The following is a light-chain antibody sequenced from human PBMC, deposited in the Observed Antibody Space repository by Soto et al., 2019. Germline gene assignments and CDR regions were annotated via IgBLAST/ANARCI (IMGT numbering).Light chain of an antibody. CDR2: GVS. Sequence: EIVLTQSPGTLSLSPGERATLSCRASQSADGRFLAWYQHKPGQAPRLLIYGVSSRATGIPDRFSGSGSGTDFTRTITGLEPEDSAVHYCQRPGTFGPGTRLEIK. CDR3: QRPGT. V-gene: IGKV3-20*01. CDR1: QSADGRF. J-gene: IGKJ3*01.